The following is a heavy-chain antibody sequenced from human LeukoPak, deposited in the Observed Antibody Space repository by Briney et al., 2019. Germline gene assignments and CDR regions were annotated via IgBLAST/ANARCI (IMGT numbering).Heavy chain of an antibody. CDR1: GGTFSSYA. J-gene: IGHJ4*02. V-gene: IGHV1-69*13. CDR3: ARVAFPFYDSSGYYFDY. D-gene: IGHD3-22*01. Sequence: GASVKVSCKASGGTFSSYAISWVRRAPGQGLEWMGGIIPIFGTANYAQKFQGRVTITADESTSTAYMELSSLRSEDTAVYYCARVAFPFYDSSGYYFDYWGQGTLVTVSS. CDR2: IIPIFGTA.